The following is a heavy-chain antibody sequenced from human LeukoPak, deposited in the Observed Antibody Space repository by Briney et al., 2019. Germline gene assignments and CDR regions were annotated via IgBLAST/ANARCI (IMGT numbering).Heavy chain of an antibody. J-gene: IGHJ6*02. Sequence: PGGSLRLSCAASGFTFSSYAMSWVRQAPGKGLEWVSSISSSSSYIYYADSVKGRFTISRDNAKNSLYLQMNSLRAEDTAVYYCASMPAVAGPWGLYYYYGMDVWGQGTTVTVSS. CDR3: ASMPAVAGPWGLYYYYGMDV. V-gene: IGHV3-21*01. CDR2: ISSSSSYI. D-gene: IGHD6-19*01. CDR1: GFTFSSYA.